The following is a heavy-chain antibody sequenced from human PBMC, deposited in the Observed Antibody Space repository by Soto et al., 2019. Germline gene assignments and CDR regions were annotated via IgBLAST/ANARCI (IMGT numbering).Heavy chain of an antibody. CDR1: GFTFDDYA. J-gene: IGHJ3*02. D-gene: IGHD4-17*01. CDR3: ARYNDYGDAFDI. V-gene: IGHV3-9*01. CDR2: ISWNSNSI. Sequence: SLRLSCAASGFTFDDYAMHWVRQAPGKGLEWVSGISWNSNSIGYADSVKGRFTISRDNAKNSLYLQMNSLRTEDTAVYYCARYNDYGDAFDIWGQGTMVPVSS.